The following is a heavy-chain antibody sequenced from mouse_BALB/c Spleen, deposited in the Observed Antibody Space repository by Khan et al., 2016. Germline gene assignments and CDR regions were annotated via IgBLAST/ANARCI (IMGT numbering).Heavy chain of an antibody. CDR3: ATTTQLDLYNTMDY. D-gene: IGHD3-1*01. CDR1: GYTFTNYG. V-gene: IGHV9-1*02. Sequence: QIQLVQSGPELKKPGETVKISFKASGYTFTNYGMNWGKQVPGKGLKWMVWIKTYTGEATYVDDFKGRLACSLDISATTAYWQINILKDEDMATSVYATTTQLDLYNTMDYWGRGTSGTVSS. J-gene: IGHJ4*01. CDR2: IKTYTGEA.